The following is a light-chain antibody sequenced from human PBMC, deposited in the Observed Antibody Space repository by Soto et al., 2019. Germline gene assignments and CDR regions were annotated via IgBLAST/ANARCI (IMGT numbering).Light chain of an antibody. CDR3: CSYAGSSTLPV. J-gene: IGLJ3*02. CDR2: EGS. CDR1: SSDVGSYNL. Sequence: QSVLTQPASVSGSPGQSITISCTGTSSDVGSYNLVSWYQQHPGKAPKLMIYEGSKRTSGVSNRFSGSKSGNTASLTISGLQAEDEADYYCCSYAGSSTLPVFGGGTKLTVL. V-gene: IGLV2-23*01.